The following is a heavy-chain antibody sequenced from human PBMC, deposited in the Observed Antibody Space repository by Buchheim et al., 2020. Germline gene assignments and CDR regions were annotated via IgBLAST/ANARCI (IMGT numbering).Heavy chain of an antibody. D-gene: IGHD3-3*01. Sequence: EVQLVESGGGLVQRGGSLRLSCAASGFTFSTYAMNWVRQAPGKGLEWVSLISDGGTTYYADSVKGRFTISRDNSKNTLYLEMNRLRAEDTAVYYCAKDWGRGVLEWFRYFHYWGQGAL. CDR3: AKDWGRGVLEWFRYFHY. J-gene: IGHJ4*02. CDR1: GFTFSTYA. V-gene: IGHV3-23*04. CDR2: ISDGGTT.